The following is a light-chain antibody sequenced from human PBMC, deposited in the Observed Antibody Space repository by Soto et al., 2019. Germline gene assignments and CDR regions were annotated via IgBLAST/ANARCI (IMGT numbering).Light chain of an antibody. CDR3: QQSYTTGT. CDR2: AAS. Sequence: DIQMTQSPSSLSASVGDRLTISCRASQSISSYLNWYQQKPGKXPXXLIYAASSLQSGVPSRFSVSGYGTFSPPPVSGLKREDFATEDCQQSYTTGTFCQGTK. J-gene: IGKJ2*02. V-gene: IGKV1-39*01. CDR1: QSISSY.